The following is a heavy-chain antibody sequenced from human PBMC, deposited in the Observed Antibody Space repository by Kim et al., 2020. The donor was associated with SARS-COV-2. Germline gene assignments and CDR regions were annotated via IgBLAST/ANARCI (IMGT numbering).Heavy chain of an antibody. CDR2: IYYSGST. J-gene: IGHJ4*02. Sequence: SETLSLTCTVSGGSISSSSYYWGWIRQPPGKGLEWIGSIYYSGSTYYNPSLKSRVTISVDTSKNQFSLKLSSVTAADTAVYYCAGGGQGRGYFDWLRFYWGQGTLVTVSS. CDR1: GGSISSSSYY. CDR3: AGGGQGRGYFDWLRFY. D-gene: IGHD3-9*01. V-gene: IGHV4-39*07.